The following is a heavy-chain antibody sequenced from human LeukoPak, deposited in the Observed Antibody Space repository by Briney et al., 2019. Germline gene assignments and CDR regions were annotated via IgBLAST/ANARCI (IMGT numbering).Heavy chain of an antibody. Sequence: GGSLRLSCAASGFTLRSNWMSWVRQAPGKGLEWVSYISSSSSSKYYADSVKGRFTISRDNAKNSLYLQMNSLRAEDTAVYYCARDSQWLTFGYWGQGTLVTVSS. D-gene: IGHD5-12*01. V-gene: IGHV3-48*01. J-gene: IGHJ4*02. CDR3: ARDSQWLTFGY. CDR1: GFTLRSNW. CDR2: ISSSSSSK.